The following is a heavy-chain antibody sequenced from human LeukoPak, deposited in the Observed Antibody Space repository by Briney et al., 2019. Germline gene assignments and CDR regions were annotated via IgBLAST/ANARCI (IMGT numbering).Heavy chain of an antibody. CDR2: IHYSGST. J-gene: IGHJ5*02. D-gene: IGHD3-10*01. CDR1: GGSITGYY. CDR3: ARVSTMVRGVYNWFDP. V-gene: IGHV4-59*01. Sequence: SETLSLTCSVSGGSITGYYWSWIRQPPGKGLEWIGYIHYSGSTKYNPSLQSRVTISVDTSKNQFSLKLSSVTAADTAVYYCARVSTMVRGVYNWFDPWGQGTLVTVSS.